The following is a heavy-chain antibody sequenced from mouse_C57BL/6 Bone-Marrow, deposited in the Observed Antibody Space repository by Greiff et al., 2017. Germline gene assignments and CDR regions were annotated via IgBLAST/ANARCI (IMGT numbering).Heavy chain of an antibody. CDR2: INPNSGST. D-gene: IGHD2-10*02. CDR3: ARRSIWYFDV. J-gene: IGHJ1*03. CDR1: GYTFTSYW. V-gene: IGHV1-64*01. Sequence: QVQLQQPGAELVKPGASVKLSCKASGYTFTSYWMHWVKQRPGQGLEWIGMINPNSGSTNYNEKFKSKATLTVDKSSSTAYMQLSSLTSEASAVYYCARRSIWYFDVWGTGTTVTVSS.